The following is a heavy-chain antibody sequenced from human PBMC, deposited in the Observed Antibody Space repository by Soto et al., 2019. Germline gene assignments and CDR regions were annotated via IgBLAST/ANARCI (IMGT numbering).Heavy chain of an antibody. J-gene: IGHJ6*02. Sequence: QVQLVESGGGVVQPGRSLRLSCAATGFTFSAYGMHWVRQAPGKGLEWVALIWYDGNDKYYADSVKGRFTISRDNARNTLSLQMNSLRAEDTAVYYCARKDDGYYFYSMDVWGQGTTVTVSS. CDR1: GFTFSAYG. CDR3: ARKDDGYYFYSMDV. V-gene: IGHV3-33*01. CDR2: IWYDGNDK.